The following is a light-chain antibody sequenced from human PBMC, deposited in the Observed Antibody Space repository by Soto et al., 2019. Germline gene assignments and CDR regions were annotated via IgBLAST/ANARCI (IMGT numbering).Light chain of an antibody. CDR2: ENN. CDR1: ISDVGSYNL. Sequence: QSALTQPASVSGSPGQSITISCTGTISDVGSYNLVSCYQHHPGKAPKLMIYENNKRPSGVSDRFSGSKSGNTASLTISGLQAEDEADYYCCSYAGSDNWVFGGGTKLTVL. CDR3: CSYAGSDNWV. J-gene: IGLJ3*02. V-gene: IGLV2-23*01.